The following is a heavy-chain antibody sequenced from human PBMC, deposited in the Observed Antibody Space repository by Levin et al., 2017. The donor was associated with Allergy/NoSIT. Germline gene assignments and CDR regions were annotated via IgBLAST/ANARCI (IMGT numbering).Heavy chain of an antibody. CDR3: ARVLMDASGSYYNDY. CDR2: ILPMLDIT. V-gene: IGHV1-69*02. Sequence: SVKVSCTASGGTFSSYSIMWVRQAPGQGLEWMGRILPMLDITNYAQTLQGRVTITADKSAGTVFLELSSLRSADTAIYYCARVLMDASGSYYNDYWGQGTLVTVSS. J-gene: IGHJ4*02. CDR1: GGTFSSYS. D-gene: IGHD3-10*01.